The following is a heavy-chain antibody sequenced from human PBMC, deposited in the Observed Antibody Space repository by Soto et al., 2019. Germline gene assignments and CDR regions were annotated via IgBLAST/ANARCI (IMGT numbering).Heavy chain of an antibody. CDR1: GASISSVDSY. Sequence: QVQLQESGPGLVKPSQTLSLTCAVSGASISSVDSYWSWIRQRPGKGLEWIGYIFNTGRTYYNPYLKSRVTISLDSSKNQFSLKLTSATAADTAVYFCARETYCTSATCFIHFDSWGQGSLVTVAS. J-gene: IGHJ4*02. D-gene: IGHD2-2*01. CDR3: ARETYCTSATCFIHFDS. CDR2: IFNTGRT. V-gene: IGHV4-31*11.